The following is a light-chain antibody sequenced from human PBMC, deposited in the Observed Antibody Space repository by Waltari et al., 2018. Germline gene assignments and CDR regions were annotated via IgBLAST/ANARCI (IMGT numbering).Light chain of an antibody. CDR3: QQYYSTRT. V-gene: IGKV4-1*01. CDR1: QSVLYSSNNKNY. J-gene: IGKJ1*01. Sequence: DIVMTQSPDSLAVSLGERATINCKSSQSVLYSSNNKNYLAWYQQKPGQSPKLLIYWESTRESGVPDRFSGSGSGTDFTLTISSLQAEDVAVYYCQQYYSTRTFGQGTKVEIK. CDR2: WES.